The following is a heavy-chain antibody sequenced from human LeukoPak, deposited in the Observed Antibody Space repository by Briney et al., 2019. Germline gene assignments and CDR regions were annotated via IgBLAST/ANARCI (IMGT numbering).Heavy chain of an antibody. CDR3: ARGSPYGSGSYSLDY. D-gene: IGHD3-10*01. CDR1: GGSISSYY. Sequence: SETLSLTCTVSGGSISSYYWSWIRQPPGKGLEWIGYIYYSGSTNYNPSLKSRVTISVDTSKNQFSLKLSSVTAADTAVYYCARGSPYGSGSYSLDYWGQGTLVTVSS. J-gene: IGHJ4*02. V-gene: IGHV4-59*12. CDR2: IYYSGST.